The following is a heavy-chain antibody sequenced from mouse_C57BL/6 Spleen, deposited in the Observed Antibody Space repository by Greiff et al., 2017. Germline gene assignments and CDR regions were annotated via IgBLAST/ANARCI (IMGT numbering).Heavy chain of an antibody. Sequence: EVKLQESGPELVKPGASVKIPCKASGYTFTDYNMAWVKQSHGKSLEWIGDINPNNGGTIYNQKFKGKATLTVDKSSSTAYMELRSLTSEDTAVYYCARSGYYYGSSYFDYWGQGTTLTVSS. J-gene: IGHJ2*01. CDR3: ARSGYYYGSSYFDY. CDR1: GYTFTDYN. V-gene: IGHV1-18*01. D-gene: IGHD1-1*01. CDR2: INPNNGGT.